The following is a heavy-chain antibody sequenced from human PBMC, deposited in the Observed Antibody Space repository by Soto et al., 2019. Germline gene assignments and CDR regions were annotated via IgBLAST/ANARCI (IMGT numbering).Heavy chain of an antibody. CDR3: ARRFPCSSTSCYYYYYYGMDV. Sequence: GESLKISCKGSGYSFTSYWISGVRQMPGKGLEWMGRIDPSDSYTNYSPSFQGHVTISADKSISTAYLQWSSLKPSDTAMYYCARRFPCSSTSCYYYYYYGMDVWGQGTTVTVSS. CDR1: GYSFTSYW. D-gene: IGHD2-2*01. V-gene: IGHV5-10-1*01. CDR2: IDPSDSYT. J-gene: IGHJ6*02.